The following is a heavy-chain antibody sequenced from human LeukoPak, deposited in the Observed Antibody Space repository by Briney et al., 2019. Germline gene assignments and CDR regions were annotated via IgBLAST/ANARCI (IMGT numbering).Heavy chain of an antibody. CDR3: ARRGRSSSNFDF. D-gene: IGHD6-6*01. V-gene: IGHV5-10-1*01. J-gene: IGHJ4*02. Sequence: GESLKISCKGSGYIFTSYWITWVRQMPGKGLEWMGMIDPTDFYTNYSPSFQGHVTISTDKSIRTAYLQWSSLKASDTAIYYCARRGRSSSNFDFWGQGTLVTVSS. CDR2: IDPTDFYT. CDR1: GYIFTSYW.